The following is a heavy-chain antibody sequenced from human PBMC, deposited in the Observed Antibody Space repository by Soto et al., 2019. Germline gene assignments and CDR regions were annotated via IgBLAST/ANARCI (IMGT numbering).Heavy chain of an antibody. CDR3: ARGRGVVIPAGSPAAFDV. Sequence: ASVKVSCKASGYIFNKYGFNWVRQAPRQGLEWIGRISAFNGYTNFAQKFQGIVTLTTDTSTTTAYMELSSLRSDDPAIYYCARGRGVVIPAGSPAAFDVCGQGTMVTVSS. J-gene: IGHJ3*01. V-gene: IGHV1-18*01. CDR1: GYIFNKYG. CDR2: ISAFNGYT. D-gene: IGHD2-21*01.